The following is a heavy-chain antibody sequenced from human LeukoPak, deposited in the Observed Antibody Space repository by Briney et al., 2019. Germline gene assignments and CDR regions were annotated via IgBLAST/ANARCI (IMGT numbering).Heavy chain of an antibody. D-gene: IGHD2-15*01. CDR1: GYTFTGYY. Sequence: ASVKVSCKASGYTFTGYYMHWVRQAPGQGLEWMGWINPNSGGTNYAQKFQGRVTMTRDTSISTAYMELSRLRSDDTAVYYCARVVAATLYAFDIWGQGTMVTVSS. J-gene: IGHJ3*02. CDR2: INPNSGGT. CDR3: ARVVAATLYAFDI. V-gene: IGHV1-2*02.